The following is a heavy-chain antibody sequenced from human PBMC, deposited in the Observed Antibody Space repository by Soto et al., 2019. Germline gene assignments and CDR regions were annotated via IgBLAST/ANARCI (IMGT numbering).Heavy chain of an antibody. V-gene: IGHV1-3*01. J-gene: IGHJ5*02. Sequence: ASVKVSCKXSGYTFTSYGIHWVRQAPGQRLEWMGWINAANGDTKYSPKFQGRVTITRDTSASTAYMELSSLRSEDTAVYYCVRRHVTATGIDWFDPWGQGTLVTVS. CDR3: VRRHVTATGIDWFDP. D-gene: IGHD6-13*01. CDR2: INAANGDT. CDR1: GYTFTSYG.